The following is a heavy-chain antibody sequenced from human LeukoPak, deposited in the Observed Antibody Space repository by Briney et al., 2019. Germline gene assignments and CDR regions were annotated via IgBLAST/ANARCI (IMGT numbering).Heavy chain of an antibody. V-gene: IGHV1-69*04. J-gene: IGHJ4*02. Sequence: SVKVSCKASGYTFTGYYMHWVRQAPGQGLEWMGRIIPILGIANYAQKFQGRVTITADKSTSTAYMELSSLRSEDTAVYYCARDRYDSSGYYWGQGTLVTVSS. CDR3: ARDRYDSSGYY. D-gene: IGHD3-22*01. CDR1: GYTFTGYY. CDR2: IIPILGIA.